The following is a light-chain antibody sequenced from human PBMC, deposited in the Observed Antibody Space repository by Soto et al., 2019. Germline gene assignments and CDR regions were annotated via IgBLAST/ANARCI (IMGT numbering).Light chain of an antibody. CDR1: QSVSSSY. Sequence: EIVLTQSPGTLSLYPGERATLSCRASQSVSSSYLAWYQQKPGQAPRLLIYGASGRATGIPDRFSGSGSGTDFTLTISRLEPEDFAVYYCQQYGSSPMYTFGQGTKLEIK. CDR2: GAS. J-gene: IGKJ2*01. V-gene: IGKV3-20*01. CDR3: QQYGSSPMYT.